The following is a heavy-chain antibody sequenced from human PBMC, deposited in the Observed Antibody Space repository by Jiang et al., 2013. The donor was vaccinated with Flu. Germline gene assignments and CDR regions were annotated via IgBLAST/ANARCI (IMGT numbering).Heavy chain of an antibody. V-gene: IGHV3-30*18. CDR2: ISFDGSNK. J-gene: IGHJ3*01. CDR1: GFSFRTYG. CDR3: AEGPL. Sequence: VQLLESGGGVVQPGRSLRLSCVASGFSFRTYGMHWVRQAPGKGLEWVALISFDGSNKQYADSVKGRFTISRDNSKNTLYLQMNTLRLEDTAVYHCAEGPLWGQGTKVTVSS.